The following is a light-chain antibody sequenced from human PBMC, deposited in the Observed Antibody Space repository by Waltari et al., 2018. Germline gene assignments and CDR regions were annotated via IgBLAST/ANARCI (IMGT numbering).Light chain of an antibody. V-gene: IGKV1-39*01. CDR3: QQSYSTPWT. Sequence: DIQMTQSPSSLSASVGDRVTITCRASQSIISYLNWYQQKPGKAPKRLIYAASSLQNEVPSRVSGSGSGTEVTVTISSLQPEDCATYYCQQSYSTPWTFRQGTKVEIK. CDR1: QSIISY. CDR2: AAS. J-gene: IGKJ1*01.